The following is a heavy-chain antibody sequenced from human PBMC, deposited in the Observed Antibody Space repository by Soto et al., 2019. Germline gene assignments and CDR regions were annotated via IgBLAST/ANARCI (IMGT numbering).Heavy chain of an antibody. J-gene: IGHJ5*02. D-gene: IGHD1-26*01. V-gene: IGHV4-39*02. Sequence: QLQLQESGPGLVKPSETLSLTCTVSGGSISSSSYYWGWIRQPPGKGLEWIGSIYYSGSTYYNPSLKSLVTISVDTSKSHFSLELSSVTAADTAVYYCATQEVGGSYVYTFDPWGQGTLVTVSS. CDR3: ATQEVGGSYVYTFDP. CDR2: IYYSGST. CDR1: GGSISSSSYY.